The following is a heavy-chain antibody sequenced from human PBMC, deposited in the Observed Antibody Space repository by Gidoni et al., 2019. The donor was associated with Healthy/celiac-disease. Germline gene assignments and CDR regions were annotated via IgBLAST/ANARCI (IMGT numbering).Heavy chain of an antibody. CDR1: GFSLSNARLG. CDR3: ARNIAARPSDDWFDP. D-gene: IGHD6-6*01. CDR2: IFSNDEK. V-gene: IGHV2-26*01. Sequence: QVTLKESGPVLVKPTETLKLTCTVSGFSLSNARLGVSWIRQPPGKALEWLAHIFSNDEKSYSTSLKSRLTIAKDTSKSQVVLTMTNMDPVDTATYYCARNIAARPSDDWFDPWGQGTLVTVSS. J-gene: IGHJ5*02.